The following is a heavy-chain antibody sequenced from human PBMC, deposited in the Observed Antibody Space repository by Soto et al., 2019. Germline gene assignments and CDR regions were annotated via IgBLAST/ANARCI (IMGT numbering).Heavy chain of an antibody. CDR2: ISAYNGNT. D-gene: IGHD6-13*01. Sequence: ASVKVSCKASGYTFTSYGISWVRQAPGQGLEWMGWISAYNGNTNYAQKLQGRVTMTTDTSTSTAYMELRSLRSDDTAVYYCASGTPGIAAGKFDYWGQGTLVTVSS. V-gene: IGHV1-18*01. CDR3: ASGTPGIAAGKFDY. CDR1: GYTFTSYG. J-gene: IGHJ4*02.